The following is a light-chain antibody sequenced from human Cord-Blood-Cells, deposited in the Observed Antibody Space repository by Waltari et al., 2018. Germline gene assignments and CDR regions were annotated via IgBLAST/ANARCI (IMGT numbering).Light chain of an antibody. CDR3: CSYAGSSSLV. CDR2: EGS. CDR1: SSDVGRYKL. V-gene: IGLV2-23*01. J-gene: IGLJ2*01. Sequence: QPASVSGSPGQSITISCTGTSSDVGRYKLVSWYQQHPGKAPKLMIYEGSKRPSGVSNRFAGSKSGNTASLTISALQAEDEADYYCCSYAGSSSLVFGGGTKLTVL.